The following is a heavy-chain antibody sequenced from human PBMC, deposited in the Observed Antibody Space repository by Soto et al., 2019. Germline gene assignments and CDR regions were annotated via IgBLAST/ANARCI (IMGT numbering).Heavy chain of an antibody. Sequence: SETLSLTCTVSGGSISSYYWSWMRQPPGKGLEWIGYIYYSGGTNYNPSLKSRVTISVDTSKNQFSLKLSSVTAADTAVYYCARARDGYTFPFDIWGQGTMVTVSS. CDR1: GGSISSYY. CDR2: IYYSGGT. D-gene: IGHD5-12*01. CDR3: ARARDGYTFPFDI. J-gene: IGHJ3*02. V-gene: IGHV4-59*01.